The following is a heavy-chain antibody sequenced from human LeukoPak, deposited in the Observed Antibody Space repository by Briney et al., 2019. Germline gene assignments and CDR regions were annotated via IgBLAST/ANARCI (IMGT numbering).Heavy chain of an antibody. D-gene: IGHD5-12*01. J-gene: IGHJ4*02. CDR2: ISSSSSYI. CDR1: GFTFSSYS. Sequence: PGGSLRLSCAASGFTFSSYSMNWVRQAPGKGLEWVSSISSSSSYIYYADSVKGRFTISRDNAKNSLYLQMNSLRAEDTAVYYCASGYSGYDYTSDFDYWGQGTLVTVSS. V-gene: IGHV3-21*01. CDR3: ASGYSGYDYTSDFDY.